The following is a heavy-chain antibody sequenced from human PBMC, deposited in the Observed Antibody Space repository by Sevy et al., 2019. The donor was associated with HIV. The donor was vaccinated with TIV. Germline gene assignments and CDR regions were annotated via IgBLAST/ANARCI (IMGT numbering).Heavy chain of an antibody. CDR2: ITPDDGDT. Sequence: ASVKVSCQSSGYNFNIYTIHWVRQARGQRLEWVGRITPDDGDTDYAHNFHGRVSLTMDTSTSTAYLGLTSLRSDDTAVYFCTRDTWELLTGIAYYYSGMDVWGQGTTVTVSS. CDR1: GYNFNIYT. CDR3: TRDTWELLTGIAYYYSGMDV. J-gene: IGHJ6*02. V-gene: IGHV1-18*01. D-gene: IGHD1-26*01.